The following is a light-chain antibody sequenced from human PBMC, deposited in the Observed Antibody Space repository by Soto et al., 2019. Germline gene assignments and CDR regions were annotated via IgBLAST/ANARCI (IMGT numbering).Light chain of an antibody. V-gene: IGKV3-11*01. CDR1: QSVSSY. J-gene: IGKJ4*01. Sequence: EIVFTQSPATLSLSPVERATLSCMASQSVSSYLAWYQQKPGQAPRLLIYDASDRATGIPARFSGSGSGTDFTLTISSLEPEDFAVYYCQQRYNWPLTFGGGTKVDI. CDR2: DAS. CDR3: QQRYNWPLT.